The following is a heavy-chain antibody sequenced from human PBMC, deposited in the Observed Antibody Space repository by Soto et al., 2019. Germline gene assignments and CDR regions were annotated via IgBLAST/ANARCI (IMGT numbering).Heavy chain of an antibody. CDR1: GGSISSSSYY. D-gene: IGHD6-6*01. CDR3: AASSIAALHLGSGWFDP. V-gene: IGHV4-39*01. J-gene: IGHJ5*02. Sequence: PSETLSLTCTVSGGSISSSSYYWGWIRQPPGKGLEWIGSIYYSGSTYYNPSLKSRVTISVDTSKNQFSLKLSSVTAADTAVYYCAASSIAALHLGSGWFDPWGQGTLVTVSS. CDR2: IYYSGST.